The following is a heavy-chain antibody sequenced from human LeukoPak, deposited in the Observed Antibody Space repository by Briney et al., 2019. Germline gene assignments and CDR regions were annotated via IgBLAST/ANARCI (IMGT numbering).Heavy chain of an antibody. CDR3: ARDKEGAPDY. CDR2: TSGSGGST. Sequence: GGSLRLSCAASGFTFRTYAMSWVRQTPGKGLDWVSVTSGSGGSTYYADSVKGRFTVSRDNSKNTLYLQMNSLRAEDTAVYYCARDKEGAPDYWGLGTLVTVSS. D-gene: IGHD1-26*01. V-gene: IGHV3-23*01. CDR1: GFTFRTYA. J-gene: IGHJ4*02.